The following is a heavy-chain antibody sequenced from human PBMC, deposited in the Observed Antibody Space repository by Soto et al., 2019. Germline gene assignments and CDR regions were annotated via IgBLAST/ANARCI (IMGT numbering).Heavy chain of an antibody. CDR3: AKGSADTRPYYFDS. Sequence: EVQLLESGGGLVQPGGSLRVSCAASGFTFTNYVMSWVRQAPGKGLEWVSAITVSGGDTYHADSVKGRFTISRDNPKNTLYLQTNSLRAEDTAVYYCAKGSADTRPYYFDSWGRGTLVTVSS. J-gene: IGHJ4*02. CDR2: ITVSGGDT. CDR1: GFTFTNYV. V-gene: IGHV3-23*01. D-gene: IGHD2-15*01.